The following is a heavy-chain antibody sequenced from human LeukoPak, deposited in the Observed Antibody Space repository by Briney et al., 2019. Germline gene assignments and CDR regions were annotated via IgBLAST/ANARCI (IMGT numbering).Heavy chain of an antibody. CDR1: GFTFSSYA. V-gene: IGHV3-23*01. CDR2: ISVSGGST. J-gene: IGHJ4*02. D-gene: IGHD3-3*01. CDR3: AKRFLEWLSPGGYFDY. Sequence: PGGSLRLSCAASGFTFSSYAMSWVRQAPGKGLEWVSAISVSGGSTYYADSVKGRFTIPRDNSKNTLYLQMNSLRAEDTAVYYCAKRFLEWLSPGGYFDYWGQGTLVTVSS.